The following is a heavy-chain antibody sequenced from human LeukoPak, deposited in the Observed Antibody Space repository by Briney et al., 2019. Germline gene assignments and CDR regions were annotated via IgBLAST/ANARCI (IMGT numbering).Heavy chain of an antibody. Sequence: SETLSLTCNVSGGSINSGNYYWSWIRQHPGKGLEWIGYVSYTGSTYYNPSLKSRATISEHSSKKQFSLNLSSVTAADTAVYYCARVPWFGESLHSVDIWGQETKVTVS. J-gene: IGHJ3*02. CDR2: VSYTGST. CDR1: GGSINSGNYY. D-gene: IGHD3-10*01. CDR3: ARVPWFGESLHSVDI. V-gene: IGHV4-31*03.